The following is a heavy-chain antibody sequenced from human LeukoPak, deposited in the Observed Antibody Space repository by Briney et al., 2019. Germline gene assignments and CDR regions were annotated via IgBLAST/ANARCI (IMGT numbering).Heavy chain of an antibody. Sequence: ASVKVSCKASGYTFTGYYMHLVRQARGRGLEWMGWINPNSGGTKYAQKFQGRVTMTSDASISTAYMELSSLRSDDTAVYYCASRPDQHLLYYFHYWGQGALVTVSS. D-gene: IGHD2-2*01. V-gene: IGHV1-2*02. CDR2: INPNSGGT. CDR3: ASRPDQHLLYYFHY. J-gene: IGHJ4*02. CDR1: GYTFTGYY.